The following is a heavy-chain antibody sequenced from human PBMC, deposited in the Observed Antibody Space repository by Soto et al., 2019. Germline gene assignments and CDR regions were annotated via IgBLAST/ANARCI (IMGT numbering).Heavy chain of an antibody. Sequence: PGGSLRLSCAASGFIFSSFSMNWVRQAPGKGLEWVSYMSSSGTIYYADSVRGRFTISRDNAKNSLSLQMNSLRDEDTAVYYCARGSKGSGSYSYYYYGMDVWGQGTTVTVSS. V-gene: IGHV3-48*02. J-gene: IGHJ6*02. CDR3: ARGSKGSGSYSYYYYGMDV. CDR2: MSSSGTI. D-gene: IGHD3-10*01. CDR1: GFIFSSFS.